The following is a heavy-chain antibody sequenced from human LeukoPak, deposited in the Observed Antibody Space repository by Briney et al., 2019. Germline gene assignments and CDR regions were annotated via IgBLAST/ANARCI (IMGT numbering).Heavy chain of an antibody. J-gene: IGHJ4*02. CDR1: GGSISSSSYY. D-gene: IGHD6-19*01. Sequence: SETLSLTCTVSGGSISSSSYYWGCIRQPPGKGLEWIGEINHSGSTNYNPSLKSRVTISVDTSKNQFSLKLSSVTAADTAVYYCARRGTGGLVVYDYWGQGTLVTVSS. V-gene: IGHV4-39*07. CDR3: ARRGTGGLVVYDY. CDR2: INHSGST.